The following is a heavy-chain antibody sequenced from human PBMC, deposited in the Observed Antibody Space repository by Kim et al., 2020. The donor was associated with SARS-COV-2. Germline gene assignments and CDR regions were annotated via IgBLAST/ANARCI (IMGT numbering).Heavy chain of an antibody. CDR1: GGSISSGGYY. D-gene: IGHD3-10*01. V-gene: IGHV4-31*03. CDR2: IYYSGST. J-gene: IGHJ4*02. Sequence: SETLSLTCTVSGGSISSGGYYWSWIRQHPGKGLEWIGYIYYSGSTYYNPSLKSRVTISVDTSKNQFSLKLSSVTAADTAVYYCARDRRPIRRVRGVLFGYFDYWGQGTLVTVSS. CDR3: ARDRRPIRRVRGVLFGYFDY.